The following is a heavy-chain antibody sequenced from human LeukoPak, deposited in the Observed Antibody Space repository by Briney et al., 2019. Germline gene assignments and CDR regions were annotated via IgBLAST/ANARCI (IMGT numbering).Heavy chain of an antibody. CDR1: GGSISSSSYY. CDR2: IYYSGST. Sequence: SETLSLTCTVSGGSISSSSYYWGWIRQPPGKGLEWIGSIYYSGSTYYNPSLKSRVTISVDTSKNQFSLKLSSVTAADTAVYYCASQRIVVVPAANIWSQGTLVTVSS. V-gene: IGHV4-39*01. J-gene: IGHJ4*02. CDR3: ASQRIVVVPAANI. D-gene: IGHD2-2*01.